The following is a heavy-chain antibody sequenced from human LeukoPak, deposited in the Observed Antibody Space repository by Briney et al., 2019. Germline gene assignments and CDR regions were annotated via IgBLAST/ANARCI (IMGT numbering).Heavy chain of an antibody. J-gene: IGHJ3*02. V-gene: IGHV4-34*01. CDR3: ARGNMIVVVISAFDI. CDR1: GGSFSGYY. Sequence: KPSETLSLTCAVYGGSFSGYYWSWIRQPPGKGLEWTGEINHSGSTNYNPSLKSRVTISVDTSKNQFSLKLSSVTAADTAVYYCARGNMIVVVISAFDIWGQGTMVTVSS. CDR2: INHSGST. D-gene: IGHD3-22*01.